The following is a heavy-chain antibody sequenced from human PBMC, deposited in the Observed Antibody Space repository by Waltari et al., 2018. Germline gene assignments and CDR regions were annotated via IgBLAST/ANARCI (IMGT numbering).Heavy chain of an antibody. CDR1: GGSFSGYY. D-gene: IGHD2-21*02. J-gene: IGHJ2*01. V-gene: IGHV4-34*01. Sequence: QVQLQQWGAGLLKPSETLSLTCAVYGGSFSGYYWSWSRQPPGKGLEWIGEINHSGSTNYIPSLKGRVTISVDTSKNQFSLKLSSVTAADTAVYYCARFGVTAPYWYFDLWGRGTLVIVSS. CDR2: INHSGST. CDR3: ARFGVTAPYWYFDL.